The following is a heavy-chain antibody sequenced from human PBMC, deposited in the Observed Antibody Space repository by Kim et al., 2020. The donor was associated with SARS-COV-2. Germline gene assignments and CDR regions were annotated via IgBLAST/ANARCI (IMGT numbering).Heavy chain of an antibody. Sequence: GGSTCYAQKFQGRVTMTRDTSTSTVYMELSSLRSEDTAVYYCARARGGDYWGQGTLVTVST. CDR2: GGST. CDR3: ARARGGDY. J-gene: IGHJ4*02. V-gene: IGHV1-46*01. D-gene: IGHD3-16*01.